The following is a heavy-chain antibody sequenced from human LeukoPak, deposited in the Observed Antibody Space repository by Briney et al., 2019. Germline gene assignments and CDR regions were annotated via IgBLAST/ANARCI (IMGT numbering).Heavy chain of an antibody. Sequence: GGSLRLSCAASGFTFSSYEMNWVRQAPGKGLEWVSAISGSGGSTYYADSVKGRFTISRDNSKNTLYLQMNSLGAEDTAVYYCAVIAHSWYFDLWGRGTLVTVSS. CDR1: GFTFSSYE. CDR2: ISGSGGST. J-gene: IGHJ2*01. V-gene: IGHV3-23*01. CDR3: AVIAHSWYFDL. D-gene: IGHD3-16*02.